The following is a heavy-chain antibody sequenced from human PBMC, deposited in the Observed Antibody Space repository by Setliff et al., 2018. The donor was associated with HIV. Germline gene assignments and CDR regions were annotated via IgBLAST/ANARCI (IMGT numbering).Heavy chain of an antibody. CDR3: ASPYENNSGPDY. D-gene: IGHD7-27*01. CDR2: INPNNGDT. J-gene: IGHJ4*02. Sequence: ASVKVSCKPSGFTFTGYYLHWVRQAPGQGLEWMGWINPNNGDTNYEQRFQGRATMTRDTSITTVYMVLNRLTPGDTAVYYCASPYENNSGPDYWGQGTPVTVSS. CDR1: GFTFTGYY. V-gene: IGHV1-2*02.